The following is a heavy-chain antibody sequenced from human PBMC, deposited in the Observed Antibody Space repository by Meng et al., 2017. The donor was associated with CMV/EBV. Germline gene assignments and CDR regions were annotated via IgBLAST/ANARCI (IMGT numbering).Heavy chain of an antibody. CDR3: VRATDSGWYGVNYYYYYGMDV. V-gene: IGHV3-21*01. J-gene: IGHJ6*02. Sequence: GESLKISCAASGFTFSSYSMNWVRQAPGKGLEWVSSISSSSSYIYYADSVKGRFTISRDNAKNSLYLQMNSLRAEDTAVYYCVRATDSGWYGVNYYYYYGMDVWGQGTTVTVSS. CDR2: ISSSSSYI. D-gene: IGHD6-19*01. CDR1: GFTFSSYS.